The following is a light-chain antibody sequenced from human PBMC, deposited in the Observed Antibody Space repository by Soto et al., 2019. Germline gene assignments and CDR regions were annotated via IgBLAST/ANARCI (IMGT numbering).Light chain of an antibody. CDR1: SSNIGAGYD. Sequence: QAVVTQPPSVSGAPGQRVTISCTGSSSNIGAGYDVHWYQQLPGTAPKLLIYGNSNRPSGVPDRFSGSKSGTSASLAITGHQAEDEADYYCQSYDSSLSGSRVFGTGTKLTVL. V-gene: IGLV1-40*01. CDR3: QSYDSSLSGSRV. CDR2: GNS. J-gene: IGLJ1*01.